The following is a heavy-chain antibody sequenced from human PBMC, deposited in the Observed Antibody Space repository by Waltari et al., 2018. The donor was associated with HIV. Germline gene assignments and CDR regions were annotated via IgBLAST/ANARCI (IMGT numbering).Heavy chain of an antibody. Sequence: EVQLVESGAGLIQPGGSMSISCAASGFTVSATYSSWVRQAPGKGLEWVSVIYSGGSTYYADSVKGRFTISRDNSKNTLYLQMNSLRAEDTAVYYCARDSPTIGDYWGQGTLVTVSS. CDR3: ARDSPTIGDY. J-gene: IGHJ4*02. CDR2: IYSGGST. D-gene: IGHD3-3*01. CDR1: GFTVSATY. V-gene: IGHV3-53*01.